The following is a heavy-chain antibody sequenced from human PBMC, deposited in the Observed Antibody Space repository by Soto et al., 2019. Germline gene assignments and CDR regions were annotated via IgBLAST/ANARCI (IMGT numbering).Heavy chain of an antibody. D-gene: IGHD3-10*01. CDR1: GASIYTYY. Sequence: SETLSLTCNVSGASIYTYYWNWIRQSPGKGLEWIGYISDGGSTNYNPSLESRVTISLDTSKKQVSLKLSSVTAADTAVYFCARLVYDTRLNYMYFDFWGPGTLVTVSS. CDR3: ARLVYDTRLNYMYFDF. V-gene: IGHV4-59*12. J-gene: IGHJ4*02. CDR2: ISDGGST.